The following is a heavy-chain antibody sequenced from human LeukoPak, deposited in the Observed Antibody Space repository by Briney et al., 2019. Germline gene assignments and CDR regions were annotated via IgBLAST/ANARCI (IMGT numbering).Heavy chain of an antibody. CDR3: AYSPDASGWYNY. CDR1: GLTFTTYYYW. J-gene: IGHJ4*02. V-gene: IGHV3-74*01. D-gene: IGHD6-19*01. CDR2: IKSDASST. Sequence: GGSLRLSCAASGLTFTTYYYWMHWVRQAPGKGLEWVSRIKSDASSTAYADSVKGRFTISRDNANKMLFLEMNSLRAEDTALYYCAYSPDASGWYNYWGQGALVTVSS.